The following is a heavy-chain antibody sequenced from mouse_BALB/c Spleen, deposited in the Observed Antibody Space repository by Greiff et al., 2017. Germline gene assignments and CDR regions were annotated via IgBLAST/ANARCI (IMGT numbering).Heavy chain of an antibody. CDR3: ARGATVVAKAMDY. CDR2: IWAGGST. V-gene: IGHV2-9*02. Sequence: VQGVESGPGLVAPSQSLSITCTVSGFSLTSYGVHWVRQPPGKGLEWLGVIWAGGSTNYNSALMSRLSISKDNSKSQVFLKMNSLQTDDTAMYYCARGATVVAKAMDYWGQGTSVTVSS. J-gene: IGHJ4*01. CDR1: GFSLTSYG. D-gene: IGHD1-1*01.